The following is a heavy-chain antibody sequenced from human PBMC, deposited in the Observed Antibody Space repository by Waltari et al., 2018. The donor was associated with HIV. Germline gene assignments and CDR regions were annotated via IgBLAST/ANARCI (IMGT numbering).Heavy chain of an antibody. CDR1: GGPLPRYS. V-gene: IGHV1-69*02. J-gene: IGHJ4*02. Sequence: QVLLVQSGAEVRTPGSSVKVSCRASGGPLPRYSIHWARQAPGQALEWMGRLIPIAEEADSAQKFQGRVTITADNATSTAYMQLNSLRSDDTAVYYCASARETMGVDLDFWGQLTLVTVSS. D-gene: IGHD3-10*01. CDR2: LIPIAEEA. CDR3: ASARETMGVDLDF.